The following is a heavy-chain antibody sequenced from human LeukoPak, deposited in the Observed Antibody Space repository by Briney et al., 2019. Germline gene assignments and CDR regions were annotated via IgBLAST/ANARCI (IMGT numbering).Heavy chain of an antibody. CDR1: GYSFTSYW. CDR2: IYPGDSDT. Sequence: GESLKISCKGSGYSFTSYWIGWARQMPGKGLEWMGIIYPGDSDTRYSPSFQGQVTISADKSISTAYLQWSSLKASDTAMYYCARHGVQIVGATGTAFDIWGQGTMVTVSS. CDR3: ARHGVQIVGATGTAFDI. J-gene: IGHJ3*02. D-gene: IGHD1-26*01. V-gene: IGHV5-51*01.